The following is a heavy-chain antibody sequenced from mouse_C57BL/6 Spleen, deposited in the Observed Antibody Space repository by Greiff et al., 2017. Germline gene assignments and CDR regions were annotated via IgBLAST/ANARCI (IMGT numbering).Heavy chain of an antibody. V-gene: IGHV2-2*01. CDR2: IWSGGST. Sequence: QVQLKESGPGLVQPSPSLSISCTVSGFSLTSYGVHWVRQSPGQGLEWLGVIWSGGSTDYNAAFISRLSIRKDNSKSQVFFKMNSLQADDTAIYYCARYSNYYAMDYWGQGTSVTVSS. D-gene: IGHD2-5*01. CDR3: ARYSNYYAMDY. J-gene: IGHJ4*01. CDR1: GFSLTSYG.